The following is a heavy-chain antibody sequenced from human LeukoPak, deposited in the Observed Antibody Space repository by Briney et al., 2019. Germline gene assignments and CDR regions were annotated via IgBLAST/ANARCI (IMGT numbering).Heavy chain of an antibody. D-gene: IGHD3-22*01. J-gene: IGHJ6*02. CDR3: ARLYDSSGYFYGMDV. CDR2: IYPGDSDT. Sequence: GESLKISCKGSGYSFTSYWIGWVRQMPGKGLEWMGIIYPGDSDTRYSPSFQGQVTISADKSISTAYLQWSSLKASDTAMYYCARLYDSSGYFYGMDVWGQGTTVIVSS. V-gene: IGHV5-51*01. CDR1: GYSFTSYW.